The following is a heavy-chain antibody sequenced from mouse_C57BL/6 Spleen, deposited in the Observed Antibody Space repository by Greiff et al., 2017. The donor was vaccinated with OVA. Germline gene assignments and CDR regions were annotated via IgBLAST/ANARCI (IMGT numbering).Heavy chain of an antibody. CDR3: TPITTVVATRFAY. CDR2: IDPETGGT. CDR1: GYTFTDYE. J-gene: IGHJ3*01. V-gene: IGHV1-15*01. Sequence: VQRVESGAELVRPGASVTLSCKASGYTFTDYEMHWVKQTPVHGLEWIGAIDPETGGTAYNQKFKGKAILTADKSSSTAYMELRSLTSEDSAVYYCTPITTVVATRFAYWGQGTLVTVSA. D-gene: IGHD1-1*01.